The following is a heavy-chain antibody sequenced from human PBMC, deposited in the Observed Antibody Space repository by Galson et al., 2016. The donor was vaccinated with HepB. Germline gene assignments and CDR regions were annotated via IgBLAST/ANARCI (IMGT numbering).Heavy chain of an antibody. Sequence: SETLSLTCAVYGGSFSGYYWSWIRQPPGKGLEWIGEINHSGSTNYNPPLKSRVTISVDTSKNQFSLKLSSVTAADTAVYYCARGREIWRAVVPAASFDYWGQGTLVTVSS. J-gene: IGHJ4*02. CDR2: INHSGST. CDR3: ARGREIWRAVVPAASFDY. CDR1: GGSFSGYY. D-gene: IGHD2-2*01. V-gene: IGHV4-34*01.